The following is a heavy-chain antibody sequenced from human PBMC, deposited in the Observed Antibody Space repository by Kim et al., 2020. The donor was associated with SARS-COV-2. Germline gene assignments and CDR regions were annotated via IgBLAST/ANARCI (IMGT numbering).Heavy chain of an antibody. V-gene: IGHV3-30*01. CDR3: ARDQYSSSWYFDY. J-gene: IGHJ4*02. Sequence: ADSMKGRFTISRDNSKNTLYLQMNSLRAEDTAVYYCARDQYSSSWYFDYWGQGTLVTVSS. D-gene: IGHD6-13*01.